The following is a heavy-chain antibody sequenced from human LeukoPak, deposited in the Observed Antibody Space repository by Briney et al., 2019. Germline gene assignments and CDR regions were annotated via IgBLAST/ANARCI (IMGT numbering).Heavy chain of an antibody. V-gene: IGHV4-59*08. J-gene: IGHJ3*02. Sequence: PSETLSLTCNVSGDSLTSHFWSWVRQTPGKGLEWIGYVFHSGTTNYSPSLRSRATISLGTSEKQSYLMLASVMAADTAVDYFAGRMETVTDAFDIWGRGTMVSVSS. CDR1: GDSLTSHF. CDR3: AGRMETVTDAFDI. D-gene: IGHD3-10*01. CDR2: VFHSGTT.